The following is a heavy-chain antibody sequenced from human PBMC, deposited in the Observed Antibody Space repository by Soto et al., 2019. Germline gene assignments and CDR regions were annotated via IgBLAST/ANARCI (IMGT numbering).Heavy chain of an antibody. CDR1: GGSFSGYY. J-gene: IGHJ4*02. D-gene: IGHD3-22*01. Sequence: QVQLQQWGAGLLKPSETLSLTCAVYGGSFSGYYWSWLRQPPGKGLEWIGEINHSGSTNYNPPLKYRVTISVDTSTNQFCRKLSSVTAADTAVYYCARDNYYDSSGYYYSFDCWGQGTLVTVSS. CDR2: INHSGST. CDR3: ARDNYYDSSGYYYSFDC. V-gene: IGHV4-34*01.